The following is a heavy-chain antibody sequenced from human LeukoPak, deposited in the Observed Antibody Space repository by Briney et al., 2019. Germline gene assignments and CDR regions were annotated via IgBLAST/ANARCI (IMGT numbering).Heavy chain of an antibody. D-gene: IGHD6-19*01. J-gene: IGHJ4*02. Sequence: ASVKVSCKAPGYTFTNYYMYWVRQAPGQGLEWMGIINPSGGSTSYAQKFQGRVTMTRDTSTTTVYMELSGLRSEDTAVYYCARGGVAVATLKTIDYWGQGTLVTVSS. CDR2: INPSGGST. V-gene: IGHV1-46*01. CDR1: GYTFTNYY. CDR3: ARGGVAVATLKTIDY.